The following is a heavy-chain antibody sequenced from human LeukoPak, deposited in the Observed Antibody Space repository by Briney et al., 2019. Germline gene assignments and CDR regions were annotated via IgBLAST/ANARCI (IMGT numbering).Heavy chain of an antibody. CDR3: ARGTDGDHVFDY. V-gene: IGHV3-21*01. CDR2: ISSSSSYI. J-gene: IGHJ4*02. Sequence: GALRLSCAASGFTFSSYSMNWVRQAPGKGLEWVSSISSSSSYIYYADSVKGRFTISRDNAKNSLYLQMNSLRAEDTAVYYCARGTDGDHVFDYWGQGTLVTVSS. D-gene: IGHD4-17*01. CDR1: GFTFSSYS.